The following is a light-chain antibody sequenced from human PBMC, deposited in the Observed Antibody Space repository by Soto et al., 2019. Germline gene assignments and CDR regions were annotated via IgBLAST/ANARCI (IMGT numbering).Light chain of an antibody. CDR2: GAS. V-gene: IGKV3-15*01. CDR1: QSGSSN. J-gene: IGKJ4*01. CDR3: QEYNNWPALT. Sequence: IVIARSPATLSLSPVESASLSLMATQSGSSNLAAYQQKHPHAPPRLISGASTRGTAITDRFSGSGSGTEFTLTISSLQSEDFAVYYCQEYNNWPALTFGGGTKVDIK.